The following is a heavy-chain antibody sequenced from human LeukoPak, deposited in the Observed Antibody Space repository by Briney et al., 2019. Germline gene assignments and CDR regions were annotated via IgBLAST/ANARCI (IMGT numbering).Heavy chain of an antibody. V-gene: IGHV1-46*01. CDR1: GYTFTSNY. CDR3: ARDNSVRDEAWWFNP. D-gene: IGHD5-24*01. CDR2: ISPSGGST. J-gene: IGHJ5*02. Sequence: ASVKVSCKAFGYTFTSNYMHWVRQAPGQEPEWMGVISPSGGSTTYAQKFQGRVTLTRDMSTSTDYLELSSLRAEDTAVYYCARDNSVRDEAWWFNPWGQGTLVTVSS.